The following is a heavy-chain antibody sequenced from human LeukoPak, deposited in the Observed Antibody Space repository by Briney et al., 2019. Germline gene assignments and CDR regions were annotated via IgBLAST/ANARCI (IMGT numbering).Heavy chain of an antibody. J-gene: IGHJ4*02. CDR3: TTDRTTVTTDY. Sequence: GGSLRLSCAASGFTFSRYGMHWVRQAPGKGLEWVAFIRYDESNKFYADSVKGRFTVSRDNSKNTLYLQMNSLKTEDTAVYYCTTDRTTVTTDYWGQGTLVTVSS. D-gene: IGHD4-17*01. V-gene: IGHV3-30*02. CDR1: GFTFSRYG. CDR2: IRYDESNK.